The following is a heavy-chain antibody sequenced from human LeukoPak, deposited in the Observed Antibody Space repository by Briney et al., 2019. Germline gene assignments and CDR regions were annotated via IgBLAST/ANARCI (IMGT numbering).Heavy chain of an antibody. Sequence: PSETLSLTCTVSGGSISSHYWSWIRQPPGKGLDWVGYIYYSGSTNYNPSLKSRVTISVDTSKNQFSLKLSSVTAADTAVYYCARDLGYGDAGFDYWGQGTLVTVSS. CDR3: ARDLGYGDAGFDY. CDR2: IYYSGST. V-gene: IGHV4-59*11. D-gene: IGHD4-17*01. CDR1: GGSISSHY. J-gene: IGHJ4*02.